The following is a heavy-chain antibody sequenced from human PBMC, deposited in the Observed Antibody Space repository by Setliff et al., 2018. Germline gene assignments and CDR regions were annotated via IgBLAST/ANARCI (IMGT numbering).Heavy chain of an antibody. J-gene: IGHJ3*02. D-gene: IGHD3-10*01. CDR3: ARVEITMVRGVIAADAFDI. CDR2: IYYSGST. CDR1: GGSISSGDYY. V-gene: IGHV4-30-4*08. Sequence: KPSETLSLTCTVSGGSISSGDYYWSWIRQPPGKGLEWIGYIYYSGSTYYNPSLKSRVTISVDTSKNQFSLKLSSVTAADTAVYYCARVEITMVRGVIAADAFDIWGQGTMVTVSS.